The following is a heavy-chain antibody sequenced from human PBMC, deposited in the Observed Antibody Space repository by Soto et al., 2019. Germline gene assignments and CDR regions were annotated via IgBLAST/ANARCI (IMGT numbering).Heavy chain of an antibody. Sequence: ASVKVSCKASGYTFTSYGISWVRQAPGQGLEWMGWISAYNGNTNYAQKLQGRVTMTTDTSTSTAYMELRSLRSDDTAVYYCARDAALPNTAMDDYYYYYGMDVWGQGTTVTVSS. J-gene: IGHJ6*02. CDR2: ISAYNGNT. V-gene: IGHV1-18*01. CDR1: GYTFTSYG. D-gene: IGHD5-18*01. CDR3: ARDAALPNTAMDDYYYYYGMDV.